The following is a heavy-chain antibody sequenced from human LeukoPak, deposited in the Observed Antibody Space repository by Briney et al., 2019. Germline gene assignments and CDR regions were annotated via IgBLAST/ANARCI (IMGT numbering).Heavy chain of an antibody. D-gene: IGHD2-2*01. V-gene: IGHV3-30*02. Sequence: GGSLRLSCAATGFTFSTYGIHWVRQAPGKGLEWVAYIQNDGSNNYYADSVKGRFTISRDNSKNTLYLQMNSLRAEDTAVYYCTTVLVVSPGFDPWGQGTLVTVSS. J-gene: IGHJ5*02. CDR1: GFTFSTYG. CDR3: TTVLVVSPGFDP. CDR2: IQNDGSNN.